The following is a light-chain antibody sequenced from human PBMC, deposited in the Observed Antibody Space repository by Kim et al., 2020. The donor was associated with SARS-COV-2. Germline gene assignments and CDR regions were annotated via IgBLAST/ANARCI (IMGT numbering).Light chain of an antibody. Sequence: WSPGYSATLSCRACQSVRNYFALYRQKPGQAPTLPIYDTDNRATGIPTRFSGSGSGTDFTLSISNLDPEDFAGYYCQHRSSWPLTFCGGTTV. CDR3: QHRSSWPLT. CDR2: DTD. V-gene: IGKV3-11*01. J-gene: IGKJ4*01. CDR1: QSVRNY.